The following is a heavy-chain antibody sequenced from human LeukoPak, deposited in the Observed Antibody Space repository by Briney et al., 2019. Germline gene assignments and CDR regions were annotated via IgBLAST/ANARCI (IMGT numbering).Heavy chain of an antibody. J-gene: IGHJ5*02. Sequence: RGSLRLSCAASGFTFSSYAMSWVRQAPGKGLEWVSYISNSGSTIYYADSVKGRFFISRDNAKNSLYLQMNSLRAEDTAVYYCARAPKFRLVGVPKGPFDPWGQGTLVTVSS. CDR2: ISNSGSTI. D-gene: IGHD1-26*01. CDR3: ARAPKFRLVGVPKGPFDP. V-gene: IGHV3-48*04. CDR1: GFTFSSYA.